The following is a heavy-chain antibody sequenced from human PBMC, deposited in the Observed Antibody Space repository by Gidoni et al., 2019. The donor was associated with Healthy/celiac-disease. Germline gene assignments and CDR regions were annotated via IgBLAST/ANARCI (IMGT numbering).Heavy chain of an antibody. CDR1: GGSVSSGSYY. CDR3: ARAFMVRGVNPFDY. Sequence: QVQLQESGPGLVKPSETLSLTCTVSGGSVSSGSYYWSWIRQPPGKGLEWIGYIYYSGSTNYNPSLKSRVTISVDTSKNQFSLKLSSVTAADTAVYYCARAFMVRGVNPFDYWGQGTLVTVSS. D-gene: IGHD3-10*01. V-gene: IGHV4-61*01. J-gene: IGHJ4*02. CDR2: IYYSGST.